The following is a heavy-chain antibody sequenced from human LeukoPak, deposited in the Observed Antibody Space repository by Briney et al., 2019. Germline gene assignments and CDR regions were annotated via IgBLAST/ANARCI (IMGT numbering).Heavy chain of an antibody. CDR2: IYPGDSDT. J-gene: IGHJ4*02. Sequence: GESLKISCKGSGSTFSSYWFGWVRQMPGKGLEWMGIIYPGDSDTRYSPSFQGQVTISADQSISTADLQWSSLKASDTAMYYCARQVVATAGTYDYWGQGTLVTVSS. V-gene: IGHV5-51*01. CDR1: GSTFSSYW. CDR3: ARQVVATAGTYDY. D-gene: IGHD6-13*01.